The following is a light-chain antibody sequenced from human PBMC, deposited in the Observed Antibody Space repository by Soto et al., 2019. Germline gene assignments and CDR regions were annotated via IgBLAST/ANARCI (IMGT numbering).Light chain of an antibody. CDR3: QQYGGAPQT. CDR2: GAS. Sequence: EIVLTQSPGTLALSPGEGATLSCRASQSGSKYLAWYQQKPGQAPRLLIYGASSRATGIPDSFSGSGSGTDFTLTIRRLEPEDFAVYYCQQYGGAPQTFGQATKVELK. CDR1: QSGSKY. V-gene: IGKV3-20*01. J-gene: IGKJ1*01.